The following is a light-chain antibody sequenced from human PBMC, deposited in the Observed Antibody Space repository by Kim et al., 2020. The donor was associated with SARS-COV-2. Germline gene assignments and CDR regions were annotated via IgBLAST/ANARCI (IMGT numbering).Light chain of an antibody. J-gene: IGKJ2*01. CDR3: HQSSSLPHT. V-gene: IGKV6-21*01. Sequence: VTPKEKVTITCRASQSIGSSLHWYQQKPDQSPKLLIKSASQSFSGVPSRFSGSGSGTDFTLTINSLEPEDAARYYCHQSSSLPHTFGRGTKLEI. CDR2: SAS. CDR1: QSIGSS.